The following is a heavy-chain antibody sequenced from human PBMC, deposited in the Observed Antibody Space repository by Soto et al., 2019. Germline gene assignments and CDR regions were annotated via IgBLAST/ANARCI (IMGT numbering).Heavy chain of an antibody. CDR2: IWYDGSNK. V-gene: IGHV3-33*01. J-gene: IGHJ4*02. CDR1: GFTFSSYG. D-gene: IGHD5-12*01. CDR3: ARGRDSGYDRGYFDY. Sequence: QVQLVESGGGVVQPGRSLRLSCAASGFTFSSYGMHWVRQAPGKGLEWVAVIWYDGSNKYYADSVKGRFTISRDNSKNTLYLQMNSLRAEDKAVYYCARGRDSGYDRGYFDYWGQGTLVTVSS.